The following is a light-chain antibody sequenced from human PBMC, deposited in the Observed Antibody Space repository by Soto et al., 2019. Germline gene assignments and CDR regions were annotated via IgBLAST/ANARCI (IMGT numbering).Light chain of an antibody. V-gene: IGKV3-11*01. CDR3: QQRSNWPQRIT. Sequence: IVLTQSPATLSLSPWEREKIYCRAIQSVSSNLAWYQQKPGQAPRLLIYGASNRATGIPARFSGSGSGTDFTLTISSLEPEDFAVYYCQQRSNWPQRITPGQGTRLAI. J-gene: IGKJ5*01. CDR2: GAS. CDR1: QSVSSN.